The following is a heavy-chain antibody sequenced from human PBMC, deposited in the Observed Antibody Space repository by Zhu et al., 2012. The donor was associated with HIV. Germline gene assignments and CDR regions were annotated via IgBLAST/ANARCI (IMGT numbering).Heavy chain of an antibody. Sequence: QVQLQESGPGLVKPSETLSLTCSVSGGSTSSHYWSWIRLPPGKGLEWIGYVYYTGTTNYNPSLKSRVTISLDMSKNQFSLKLTSVTAADTAVYYCARLRDTSGYYYPFDYWGQEPWSPSPQ. V-gene: IGHV4-59*11. CDR2: VYYTGTT. CDR1: GGSTSSHY. D-gene: IGHD3-22*01. J-gene: IGHJ4*01. CDR3: ARLRDTSGYYYPFDY.